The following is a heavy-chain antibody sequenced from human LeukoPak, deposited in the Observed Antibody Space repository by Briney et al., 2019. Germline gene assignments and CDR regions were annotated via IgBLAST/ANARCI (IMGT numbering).Heavy chain of an antibody. CDR2: IYYSGST. D-gene: IGHD1-26*01. CDR3: AREGGSYGHNWFDP. J-gene: IGHJ5*02. Sequence: PSETLSLTCTVSGGSISSYYWSWIRQPPGKGLEWIGYIYYSGSTNYNPSLKSRVTISVDTSKNQFSLKLSSVTAAATAVYYCAREGGSYGHNWFDPWGQGTLVTVSS. CDR1: GGSISSYY. V-gene: IGHV4-59*01.